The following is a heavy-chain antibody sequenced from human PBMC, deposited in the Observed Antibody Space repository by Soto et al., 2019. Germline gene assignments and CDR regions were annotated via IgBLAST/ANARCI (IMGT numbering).Heavy chain of an antibody. CDR1: GGSIRSGGYY. Sequence: KLPETLSLTCTVSGGSIRSGGYYWSWMRQHPGKGLEWIGYIYYSGSTYYNPSLKSRVTISVDTSKNQFSLKLSSVTAADTAVYYCARESSGGGGVGATGAFDIWGQGTMVTVSS. D-gene: IGHD1-26*01. CDR3: ARESSGGGGVGATGAFDI. CDR2: IYYSGST. V-gene: IGHV4-31*03. J-gene: IGHJ3*02.